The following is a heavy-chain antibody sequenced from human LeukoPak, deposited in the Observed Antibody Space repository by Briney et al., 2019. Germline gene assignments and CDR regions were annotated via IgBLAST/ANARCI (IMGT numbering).Heavy chain of an antibody. V-gene: IGHV3-53*01. J-gene: IGHJ5*02. CDR1: WFTVSSNY. CDR3: ARGSGSYPSINWFDP. D-gene: IGHD1-26*01. Sequence: PGGSLRLSCAASWFTVSSNYMSWVRQAAGKGLEWGAVIYSGGSTYYADSVEGRFTISRDNSKNTLYLQMTRLRAEDPAVYYCARGSGSYPSINWFDPWGQGTLVTVSS. CDR2: IYSGGST.